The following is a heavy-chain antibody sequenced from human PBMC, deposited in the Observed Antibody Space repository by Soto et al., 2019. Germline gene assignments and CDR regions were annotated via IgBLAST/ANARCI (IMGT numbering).Heavy chain of an antibody. CDR3: ARGAFRAYYFDW. CDR1: GFTFSSYW. Sequence: EVHLVESGGGLVQPGGSLRLSCAASGFTFSSYWMHWVHQAPGKGLVWVSRLNSDGSTTNYADSVKGRFTISRDNAKNTLYLQMNSLTVEDTAVYYCARGAFRAYYFDWWGQGTLVTVSS. J-gene: IGHJ4*02. CDR2: LNSDGSTT. V-gene: IGHV3-74*01.